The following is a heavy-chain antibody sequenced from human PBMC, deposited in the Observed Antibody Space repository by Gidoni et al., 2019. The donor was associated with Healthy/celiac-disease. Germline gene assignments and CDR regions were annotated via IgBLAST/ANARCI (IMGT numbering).Heavy chain of an antibody. J-gene: IGHJ2*01. V-gene: IGHV3-13*05. CDR2: IGTAGDP. Sequence: EVQLVESGGGLVQPGGSLRLSCAASGFTFSSYDMHWVRQATGKGREWVSAIGTAGDPYYPGSVKGRFTISRENAKNSLYLQMNSLRAGDTAVYYCARAAVSGNWYFDLWGRGTLVTVSS. CDR3: ARAAVSGNWYFDL. CDR1: GFTFSSYD. D-gene: IGHD3-16*01.